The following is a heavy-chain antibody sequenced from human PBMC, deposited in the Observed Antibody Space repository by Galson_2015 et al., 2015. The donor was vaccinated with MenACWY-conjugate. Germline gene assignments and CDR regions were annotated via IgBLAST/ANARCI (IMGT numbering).Heavy chain of an antibody. CDR3: AKDRPLRYFDVRTDFDY. CDR1: GFTFSSYA. D-gene: IGHD3-9*01. J-gene: IGHJ4*02. V-gene: IGHV3-23*01. CDR2: ISGSGGST. Sequence: SLRLSCAASGFTFSSYAMSWVRQAPGKGLEWVSAISGSGGSTYYADSVKGRFTISRDNSKNTLYLQMNSLRAEDTAVYYCAKDRPLRYFDVRTDFDYWGQGTLVTVSS.